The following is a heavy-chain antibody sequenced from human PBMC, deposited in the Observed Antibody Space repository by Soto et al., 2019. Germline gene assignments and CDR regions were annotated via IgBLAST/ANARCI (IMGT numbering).Heavy chain of an antibody. J-gene: IGHJ4*02. CDR2: ICHSGAT. Sequence: QVQLQESGPGLVKPSQTLSVTCSVSGGSISSGGYCWSWIRQHPGKGLEWIGYICHSGATHNNPTLQSRVFISFHTSKNQSSLRLSSLTAADTALYYCARISGLGGYSSDWNGVVFDYWGQGTLVTVSS. CDR1: GGSISSGGYC. D-gene: IGHD1-1*01. V-gene: IGHV4-31*03. CDR3: ARISGLGGYSSDWNGVVFDY.